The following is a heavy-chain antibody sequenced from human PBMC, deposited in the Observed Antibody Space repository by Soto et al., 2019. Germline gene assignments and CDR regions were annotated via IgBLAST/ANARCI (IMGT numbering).Heavy chain of an antibody. V-gene: IGHV4-30-4*01. CDR3: ARVIWSGSFRRAFDF. Sequence: SETLSLTCSVSGGSISSGDNYWSWIRQPPGKGLEFIGYIYHSGHKYYNPSLKSRVAISVDTSKNQFSLKLSSVTAADTAMYYCARVIWSGSFRRAFDFWGQGTLVTVSS. CDR2: IYHSGHK. CDR1: GGSISSGDNY. D-gene: IGHD3-3*01. J-gene: IGHJ3*01.